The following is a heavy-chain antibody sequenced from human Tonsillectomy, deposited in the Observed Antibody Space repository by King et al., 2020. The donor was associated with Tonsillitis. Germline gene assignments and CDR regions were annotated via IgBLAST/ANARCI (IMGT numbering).Heavy chain of an antibody. CDR1: GYTFSSYN. D-gene: IGHD5-12*01. J-gene: IGHJ3*02. V-gene: IGHV1-18*04. CDR2: ISGYNDNT. CDR3: ARVGAYGGYAYNTHDAFDI. Sequence: VQLVESGAEVKKPGASVKVSCKTSGYTFSSYNINWVRQAPGQGLEWMGWISGYNDNTNYVQKLQGRVTMTTDTSTRTAYMELRSLRSDDTAVYYCARVGAYGGYAYNTHDAFDIWGQGTMVTVSS.